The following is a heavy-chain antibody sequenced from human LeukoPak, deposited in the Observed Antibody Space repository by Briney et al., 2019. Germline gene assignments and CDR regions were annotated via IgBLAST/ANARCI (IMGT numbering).Heavy chain of an antibody. J-gene: IGHJ4*02. CDR1: GGSFSGYY. V-gene: IGHV4-34*01. Sequence: PSETLSLTCAVYGGSFSGYYWSWIRQPPGKGLEWIGEINRSGSTNYNPSLKSRVTISVDTSKNQFSLKLSSVTAADTAVYYCARGGYSYGTEIDYWGQGTLVTVSS. CDR2: INRSGST. CDR3: ARGGYSYGTEIDY. D-gene: IGHD5-18*01.